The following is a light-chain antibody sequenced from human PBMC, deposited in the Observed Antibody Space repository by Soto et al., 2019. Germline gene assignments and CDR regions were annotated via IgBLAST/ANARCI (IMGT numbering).Light chain of an antibody. Sequence: QAVVTQPPSVSGAPGQRVTIPCTGSSSNIGAGYDVHWYQQLPGTAPKLLIYDNSNRPSGVPDRFSGSKSGTSESLAITGLQAEDEADYYCQSYDSSLSGYVFGTGTKVTVL. CDR1: SSNIGAGYD. J-gene: IGLJ1*01. CDR2: DNS. V-gene: IGLV1-40*01. CDR3: QSYDSSLSGYV.